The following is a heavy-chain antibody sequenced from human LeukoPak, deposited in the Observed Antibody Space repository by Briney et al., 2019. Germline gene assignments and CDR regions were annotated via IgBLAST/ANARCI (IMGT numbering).Heavy chain of an antibody. Sequence: GGSLRLSCAASGFTFSNAWMSWVRQAPGKGLEWVSSISTSSIYIYYTNSMKDRFTISRDNARNSLYLQLNSLRVEDTAIYYCARGRHGSGSFDAFHIWGQGTMVTVSS. V-gene: IGHV3-21*01. CDR2: ISTSSIYI. CDR3: ARGRHGSGSFDAFHI. D-gene: IGHD3-10*01. CDR1: GFTFSNAW. J-gene: IGHJ3*02.